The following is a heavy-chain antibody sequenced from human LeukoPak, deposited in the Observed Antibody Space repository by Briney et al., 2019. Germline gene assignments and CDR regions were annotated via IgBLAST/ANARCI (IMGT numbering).Heavy chain of an antibody. CDR2: ISGSGGST. V-gene: IGHV3-23*01. J-gene: IGHJ4*02. D-gene: IGHD2-15*01. CDR1: GFTFSSYA. Sequence: GGSLRLSCAASGFTFSSYAMSWVRQAPGKGLEWVSAISGSGGSTYYADSVKGRFTISRDNSKNTPYLQMNSLRAEDTAVYYCAKDPRYCSGGSCYSGFLGYFDYWGQGTLVTVSS. CDR3: AKDPRYCSGGSCYSGFLGYFDY.